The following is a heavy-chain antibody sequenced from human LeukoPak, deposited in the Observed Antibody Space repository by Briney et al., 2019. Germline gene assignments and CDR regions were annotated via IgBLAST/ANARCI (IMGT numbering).Heavy chain of an antibody. CDR3: ARDKVRNYYDSSGYYDY. Sequence: PGGSLRLSCAASGFTFSSYSMNWVRQAPGKGLEWVSYISSSSSTIYYADSVKGRFTISRDNAKNSLYLQMNSLRAEDTAVYYCARDKVRNYYDSSGYYDYWGQGTLVTVSS. D-gene: IGHD3-22*01. CDR1: GFTFSSYS. CDR2: ISSSSSTI. V-gene: IGHV3-48*04. J-gene: IGHJ4*02.